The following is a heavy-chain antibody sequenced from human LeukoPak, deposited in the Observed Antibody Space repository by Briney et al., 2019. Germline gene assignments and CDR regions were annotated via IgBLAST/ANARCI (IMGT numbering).Heavy chain of an antibody. CDR2: IRSGGSA. CDR3: ARDPNGDYIGAFDF. CDR1: GFTFSSYA. D-gene: IGHD4-17*01. J-gene: IGHJ3*01. Sequence: GGSLRLSCAASGFTFSSYAMIWVRQAPGQGLEWVSAIRSGGSAKYADSVKARFTISRDNSKNTLYLQMNSLRAEDTGLYFCARDPNGDYIGAFDFLGQGTVVTVSS. V-gene: IGHV3-23*01.